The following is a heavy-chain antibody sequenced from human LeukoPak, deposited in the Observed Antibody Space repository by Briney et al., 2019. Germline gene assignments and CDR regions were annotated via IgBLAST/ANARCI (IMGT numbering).Heavy chain of an antibody. V-gene: IGHV4-4*07. CDR1: RGSINNQY. CDR2: MYTNGES. Sequence: SETLSLTCTVSRGSINNQYWSWIRRPAGKGLEWIGRMYTNGESDYNPSLKSRVAMSVDTSKSQFSLKLNYMTAADTALYYCARGYYGGAVDSWGQGILVIVSS. CDR3: ARGYYGGAVDS. D-gene: IGHD3-16*01. J-gene: IGHJ4*02.